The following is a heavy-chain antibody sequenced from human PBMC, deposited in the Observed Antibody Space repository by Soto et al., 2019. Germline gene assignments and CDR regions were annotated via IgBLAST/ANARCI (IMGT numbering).Heavy chain of an antibody. J-gene: IGHJ1*01. Sequence: QVQLVQSGAEVKKPGASVKVSCKASGYTFTSYAMHWVRQAPRQRLEWMGWINAGNGNTKYSQKFQGRVTITRDTSASTAYMELSSLRSEDTAVYYCARESMTTVTTMHFQHWGQGTLVTVSS. CDR1: GYTFTSYA. CDR3: ARESMTTVTTMHFQH. V-gene: IGHV1-3*01. D-gene: IGHD4-17*01. CDR2: INAGNGNT.